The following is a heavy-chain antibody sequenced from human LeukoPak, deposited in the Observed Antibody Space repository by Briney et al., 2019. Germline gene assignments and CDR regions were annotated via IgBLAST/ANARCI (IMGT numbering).Heavy chain of an antibody. CDR2: ISRNGGST. V-gene: IGHV3-64*01. Sequence: GGSLRLSCAASGFTFSSYAMHWVRQAPGKGLEYVSAISRNGGSTYYANPAKGRFIISRDNSKNTLYLQMGSLRAEDMAVYYCARDLTAWATAMEFDPWGQGTLVTVSS. CDR1: GFTFSSYA. D-gene: IGHD5-12*01. CDR3: ARDLTAWATAMEFDP. J-gene: IGHJ5*02.